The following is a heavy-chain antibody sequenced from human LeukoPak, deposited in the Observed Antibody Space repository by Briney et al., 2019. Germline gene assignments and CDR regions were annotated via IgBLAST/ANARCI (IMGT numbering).Heavy chain of an antibody. CDR2: INWNGGST. V-gene: IGHV3-20*04. Sequence: GGSLRLSCAASGFTFDDYGMSWVRHAPGKGLEWVSGINWNGGSTGYADSVKGRFAISRDNAKNSPYLQMNSLRAEDTALYYCARDGSPHYYDSSGYYLGWGQGTLVTVSS. D-gene: IGHD3-22*01. CDR1: GFTFDDYG. CDR3: ARDGSPHYYDSSGYYLG. J-gene: IGHJ4*01.